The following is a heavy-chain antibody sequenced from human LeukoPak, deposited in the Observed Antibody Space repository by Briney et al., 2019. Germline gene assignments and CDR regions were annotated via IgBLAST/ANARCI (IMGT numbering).Heavy chain of an antibody. CDR1: GGSISSYY. J-gene: IGHJ4*02. Sequence: SETLSLTCTVSGGSISSYYWSWIRQPPGKGLEWIGYIYYSGSTNYNPSLKSRVTISVDTSKNQFSLKLSSVTAADTAVYYCARAWVGYGKYYFDYRGQGTLVTVSS. CDR2: IYYSGST. CDR3: ARAWVGYGKYYFDY. D-gene: IGHD5-12*01. V-gene: IGHV4-59*01.